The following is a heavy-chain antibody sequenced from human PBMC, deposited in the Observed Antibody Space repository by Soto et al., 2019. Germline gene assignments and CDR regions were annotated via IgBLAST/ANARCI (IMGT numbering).Heavy chain of an antibody. V-gene: IGHV4-59*08. J-gene: IGHJ6*03. Sequence: PSETLSLTCTVSGGSISSYYWSWIRQPPGKGLEWIGYIYYSGSTNYNPSLKSRVTISVDTSKNQFSLKLSSVTAADTAVYYCARALRFLEWLSDYYMDVWGKGITVTVSS. CDR3: ARALRFLEWLSDYYMDV. CDR2: IYYSGST. D-gene: IGHD3-3*01. CDR1: GGSISSYY.